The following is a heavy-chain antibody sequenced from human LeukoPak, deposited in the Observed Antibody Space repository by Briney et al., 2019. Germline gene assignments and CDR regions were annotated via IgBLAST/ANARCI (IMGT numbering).Heavy chain of an antibody. J-gene: IGHJ3*02. D-gene: IGHD3-10*01. CDR2: IRYDGSNK. CDR1: GFTFSSYG. Sequence: GGSLTLSCAASGFTFSSYGMHWVRQAPGKGLEWVAFIRYDGSNKYYADSVKGRFTISRDNSKNTLYLQMNSLRAEDTAVYYCAKRSITMVRGVSAFDIWGQGTMVTVSS. CDR3: AKRSITMVRGVSAFDI. V-gene: IGHV3-30*02.